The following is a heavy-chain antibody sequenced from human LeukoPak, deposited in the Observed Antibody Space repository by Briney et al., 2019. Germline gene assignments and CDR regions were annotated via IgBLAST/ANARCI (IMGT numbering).Heavy chain of an antibody. Sequence: GGSLRLSCAASGFSFSSNGIHWVRQAPGKGLEWVSFIQTGGDPKYYADSVRGRFTISRDNSKKTCSLQMDSLRVEDTATYYCAREASTEIIGGMDVRGQGTAVTVTS. CDR1: GFSFSSNG. V-gene: IGHV3-30*02. CDR3: AREASTEIIGGMDV. J-gene: IGHJ6*02. D-gene: IGHD2-8*02. CDR2: IQTGGDPK.